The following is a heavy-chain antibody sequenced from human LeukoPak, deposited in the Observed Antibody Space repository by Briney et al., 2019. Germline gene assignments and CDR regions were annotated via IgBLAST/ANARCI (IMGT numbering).Heavy chain of an antibody. CDR2: IGGDGKT. Sequence: PGGSLRLSCEASGFTFSAYAMTWVRQAPGKGLEWVSSIGGDGKTHYSESVKGRFAISRDNSKSMLFLQLNSLRAEDTAVYYCAREPDDELGREAFDIWGQGTMVTVSS. J-gene: IGHJ3*02. CDR3: AREPDDELGREAFDI. V-gene: IGHV3-23*01. CDR1: GFTFSAYA. D-gene: IGHD1-14*01.